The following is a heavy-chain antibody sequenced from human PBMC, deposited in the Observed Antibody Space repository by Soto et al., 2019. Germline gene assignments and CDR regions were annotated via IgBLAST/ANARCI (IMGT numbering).Heavy chain of an antibody. Sequence: QVQLVQSGAEVKKPGSSVKVSCKASGGTFSSYTISWVRQAPGQGREWMGRIIPILGIANYAQKFQGRVTITADKSTSTAYMELSSMRTEDTAVYYCAREKARRGGSPFDLWGQGTLVNVSS. V-gene: IGHV1-69*08. J-gene: IGHJ5*02. D-gene: IGHD3-16*01. CDR3: AREKARRGGSPFDL. CDR1: GGTFSSYT. CDR2: IIPILGIA.